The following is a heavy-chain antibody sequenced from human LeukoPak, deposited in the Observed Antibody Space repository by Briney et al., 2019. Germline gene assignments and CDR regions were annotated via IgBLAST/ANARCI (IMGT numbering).Heavy chain of an antibody. J-gene: IGHJ5*02. Sequence: ASVKVSCKASGYTFTDYYLNWVRQAPGQGLEWMGRINPNSGGTNYAQKFQGRVTMTRDMSISTAYMELSSLRSDDTAMYYCTRALGSDLWGQGTLVTVSS. D-gene: IGHD1-26*01. CDR3: TRALGSDL. CDR2: INPNSGGT. V-gene: IGHV1-2*06. CDR1: GYTFTDYY.